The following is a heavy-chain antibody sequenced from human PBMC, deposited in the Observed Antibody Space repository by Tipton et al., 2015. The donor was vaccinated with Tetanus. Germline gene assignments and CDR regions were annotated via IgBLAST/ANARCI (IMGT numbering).Heavy chain of an antibody. Sequence: QLVQSGGGVVQPGRSLRLSCAASGFTFSNSGMHWVRQAPGKGLEWVAIISYDGNYQSYAESVKGRFTISRDNSKSTLFLQMNGLRAEDSAVYYCIYTISCPAFAYWCQRSLVTVSS. V-gene: IGHV3-30*03. J-gene: IGHJ4*02. CDR1: GFTFSNSG. CDR2: ISYDGNYQ. D-gene: IGHD6-13*01. CDR3: IYTISCPAFAY.